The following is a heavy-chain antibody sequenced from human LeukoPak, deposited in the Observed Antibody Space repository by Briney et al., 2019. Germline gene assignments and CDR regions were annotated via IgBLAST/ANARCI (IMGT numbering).Heavy chain of an antibody. CDR1: GGTFSSYA. J-gene: IGHJ3*02. CDR2: IHPNTGGT. V-gene: IGHV1-2*02. D-gene: IGHD3-22*01. CDR3: ASEYKYDSSGANAFDI. Sequence: ASVKVSCKASGGTFSSYAISWVRQAPGQGLEWMGWIHPNTGGTKYAQKFQGRVTMTRDTSSSTAYMELSSLRSADTAVYYCASEYKYDSSGANAFDIWGQGTMVTVSS.